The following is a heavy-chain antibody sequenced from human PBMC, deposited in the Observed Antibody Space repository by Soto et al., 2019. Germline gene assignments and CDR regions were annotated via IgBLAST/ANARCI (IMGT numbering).Heavy chain of an antibody. V-gene: IGHV3-30-3*01. CDR1: VFTFSSYA. CDR2: ISYDGSNK. CDR3: AREGYSYACEY. Sequence: VGSLRLSCASSVFTFSSYAMHWVRQSPGKGLEWVAVISYDGSNKYYADSVKGRFTISRDNSKNTLYLQMNSLRAEDTAVYYCAREGYSYACEYWGQGTLVSVSS. J-gene: IGHJ4*02. D-gene: IGHD5-18*01.